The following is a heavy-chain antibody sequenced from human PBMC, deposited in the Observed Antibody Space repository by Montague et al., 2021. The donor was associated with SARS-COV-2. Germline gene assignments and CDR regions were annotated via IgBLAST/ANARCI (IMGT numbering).Heavy chain of an antibody. CDR1: GFSLKTPGMC. Sequence: PALVKPTQTVTLTCTFSGFSLKTPGMCVSWIRQPPGKALEWLARIDWDGDKDFSTSLKTRLTVSRDTSKNQVVLTMTNMDPGDTATYYCARTSPYSGSYKAFDSWGQGVLVTVSS. CDR3: ARTSPYSGSYKAFDS. V-gene: IGHV2-70*11. J-gene: IGHJ4*02. D-gene: IGHD1-26*01. CDR2: IDWDGDK.